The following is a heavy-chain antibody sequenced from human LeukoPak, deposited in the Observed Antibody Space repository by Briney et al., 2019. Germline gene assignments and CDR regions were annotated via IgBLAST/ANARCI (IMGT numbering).Heavy chain of an antibody. CDR3: AKDTPSPNSGFYHY. CDR2: ISHDGSNK. V-gene: IGHV3-30*18. D-gene: IGHD1-26*01. J-gene: IGHJ4*02. Sequence: GGSLRLSCAASGFTFSSSGIHWVRQAPGKGLEWVSTISHDGSNKYYGDSVKGRFTISRDNSKNTLYVQMNSLRAEDTAVYFCAKDTPSPNSGFYHYWGQGTLVTVSS. CDR1: GFTFSSSG.